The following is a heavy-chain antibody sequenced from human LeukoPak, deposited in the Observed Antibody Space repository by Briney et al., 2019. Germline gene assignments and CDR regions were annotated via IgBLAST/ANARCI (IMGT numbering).Heavy chain of an antibody. D-gene: IGHD5-12*01. CDR1: GGSISSSSYY. J-gene: IGHJ4*02. Sequence: SETLSVTCTVSGGSISSSSYYWGWIRQPPGKGLEWIGSIYYSGSTYYNPSLKSRVTISVDTSKNQFSLKLSSVTAADTAVYYCARMKRGYSGYDFSYWGQGTLVTVSS. CDR3: ARMKRGYSGYDFSY. V-gene: IGHV4-39*01. CDR2: IYYSGST.